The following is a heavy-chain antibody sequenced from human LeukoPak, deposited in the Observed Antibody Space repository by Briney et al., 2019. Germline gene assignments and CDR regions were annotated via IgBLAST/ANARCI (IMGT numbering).Heavy chain of an antibody. CDR1: GFTFSSYG. CDR3: ARGSYCGSTNCYGFDY. J-gene: IGHJ4*02. CDR2: VHHSGRK. V-gene: IGHV4-34*01. Sequence: GSLRLSCAASGFTFSSYGMTWVRQAPGKGLEWVGEVHHSGRKNYNPSLKSRVTLSVDTSRPQFSLTLKSVTAADTAVYYCARGSYCGSTNCYGFDYWGQGSLVTVSS. D-gene: IGHD2-2*01.